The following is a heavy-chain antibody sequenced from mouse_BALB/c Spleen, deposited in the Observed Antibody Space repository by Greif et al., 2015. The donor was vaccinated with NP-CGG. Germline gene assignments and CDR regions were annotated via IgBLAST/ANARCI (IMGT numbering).Heavy chain of an antibody. J-gene: IGHJ4*01. CDR2: IYPGNGDT. V-gene: IGHV1-12*01. CDR1: GYTFTSYN. D-gene: IGHD2-4*01. Sequence: LQQSGAELVKPGASVKMSCKASGYTFTSYNMHWVKQTPGQGLEWIGAIYPGNGDTSYNQKLKGKATLTADKSSSTAYMQLSSLTSEDSAVYYCQITTTAMDYWGQGTSVTVSS. CDR3: QITTTAMDY.